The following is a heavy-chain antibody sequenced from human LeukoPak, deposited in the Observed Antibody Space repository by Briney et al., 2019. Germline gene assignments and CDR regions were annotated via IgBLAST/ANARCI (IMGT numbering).Heavy chain of an antibody. CDR2: IIPIFGTA. CDR3: ARTTYYYDSSGYCHLSLYYFGY. D-gene: IGHD3-22*01. V-gene: IGHV1-69*05. CDR1: GGTFSSYA. J-gene: IGHJ4*02. Sequence: SVKVSCKASGGTFSSYAISWVRQAPGQGLEWMGGIIPIFGTANYAQKFQGRVTITTDESTSTAYMELSSLRSEDTAVYYCARTTYYYDSSGYCHLSLYYFGYWGQGTLVTVSS.